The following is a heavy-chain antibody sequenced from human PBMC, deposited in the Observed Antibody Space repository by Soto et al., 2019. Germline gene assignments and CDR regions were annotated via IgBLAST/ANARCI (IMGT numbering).Heavy chain of an antibody. CDR2: IHYSGST. D-gene: IGHD4-4*01. V-gene: IGHV4-61*01. CDR3: TRGGDDYKNGH. CDR1: GASVNIGTYY. Sequence: SETLSLTCPLLGASVNIGTYYWNWIRQPPGKGLEWIGFIHYSGSTNYNPSLKSRVTMSVDTSKNQSSLKLTSVNAADTAVYYCTRGGDDYKNGHWGQGTLVTVS. J-gene: IGHJ4*02.